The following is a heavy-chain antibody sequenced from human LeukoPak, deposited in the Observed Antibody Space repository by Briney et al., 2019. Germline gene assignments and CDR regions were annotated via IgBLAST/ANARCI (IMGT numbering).Heavy chain of an antibody. CDR2: ISHSGST. Sequence: PSQTLPLTCAVSGGSISSGGYSWSWIRQPPGKGLEWIEYISHSGSTNYNPSLKSRVTISVDTSKNQFSLKLSSVTAADTAVYYCARGSRRFDPWGQGTLVTVSS. J-gene: IGHJ5*02. CDR1: GGSISSGGYS. CDR3: ARGSRRFDP. V-gene: IGHV4-30-2*01.